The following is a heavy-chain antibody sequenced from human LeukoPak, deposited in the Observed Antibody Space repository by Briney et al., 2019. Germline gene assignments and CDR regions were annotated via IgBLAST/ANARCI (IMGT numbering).Heavy chain of an antibody. J-gene: IGHJ5*02. Sequence: SETLSLTCTVSGYSISSGYYWGWIRQPTGKGLEWIGSIYHSGSTYYNPSLKSRVTISVDTSKNQFSLKLSSVTAADTAVYYCARDTLPTYYDFWSGYYTPNWFDPWGQGTLVTVSS. CDR2: IYHSGST. CDR1: GYSISSGYY. D-gene: IGHD3-3*01. V-gene: IGHV4-38-2*02. CDR3: ARDTLPTYYDFWSGYYTPNWFDP.